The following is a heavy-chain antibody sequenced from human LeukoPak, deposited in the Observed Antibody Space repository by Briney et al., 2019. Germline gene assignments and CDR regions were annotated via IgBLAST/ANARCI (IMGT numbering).Heavy chain of an antibody. Sequence: GGSLRLSCAASGFTFSSYSMNWVRQATGKGLEWVSSISSSSSYIYYADSVKGRFTISRDNAKNSLYLQMNSLRAEDTAVYYCARDFVGFGGQVSGSDYWGQGTLVTVSS. V-gene: IGHV3-21*01. D-gene: IGHD3-16*01. CDR3: ARDFVGFGGQVSGSDY. J-gene: IGHJ4*02. CDR1: GFTFSSYS. CDR2: ISSSSSYI.